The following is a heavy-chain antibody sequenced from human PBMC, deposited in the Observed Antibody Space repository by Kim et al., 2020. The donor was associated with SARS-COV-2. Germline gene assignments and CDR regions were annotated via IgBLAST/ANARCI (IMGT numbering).Heavy chain of an antibody. J-gene: IGHJ4*02. Sequence: ADSRKGRFTNSRDNAKNSLYLQMNSLRAEDTALYYCAKADWNYGPYFDYWGQGTLVTVSS. V-gene: IGHV3-9*01. D-gene: IGHD1-7*01. CDR3: AKADWNYGPYFDY.